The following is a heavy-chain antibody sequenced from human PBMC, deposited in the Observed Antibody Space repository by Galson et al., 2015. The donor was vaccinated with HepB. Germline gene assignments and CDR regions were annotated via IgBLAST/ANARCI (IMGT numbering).Heavy chain of an antibody. Sequence: SVKVSCKASGYPSTFYYLHWVRQAPGQGLEWMGIIQPSGGGTSYAHKFQGGVELTRDTSTDTVHMQVSSLSSEDTALYYCLVGGADGKFDHWGQGTLVTVSS. CDR2: IQPSGGGT. CDR3: LVGGADGKFDH. D-gene: IGHD2-21*02. CDR1: GYPSTFYY. V-gene: IGHV1-46*01. J-gene: IGHJ4*02.